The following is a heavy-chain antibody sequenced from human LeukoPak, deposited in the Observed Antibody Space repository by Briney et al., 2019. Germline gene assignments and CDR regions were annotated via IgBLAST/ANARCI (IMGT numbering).Heavy chain of an antibody. CDR2: IYYSGST. V-gene: IGHV4-39*07. J-gene: IGHJ3*02. CDR1: GDSISSSSYY. D-gene: IGHD3-22*01. Sequence: SETLSFTCTVSGDSISSSSYYWGWIRQPPGKGLEWIGSIYYSGSTYYNPSLKSRVTISVDTSKNQFSLKLSSVTAADTAVYYCARAPYYYDSNNDAFDIWGQGTMVTVSS. CDR3: ARAPYYYDSNNDAFDI.